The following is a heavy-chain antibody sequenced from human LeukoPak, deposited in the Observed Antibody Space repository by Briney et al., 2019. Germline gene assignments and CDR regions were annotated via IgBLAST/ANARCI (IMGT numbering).Heavy chain of an antibody. D-gene: IGHD1-26*01. J-gene: IGHJ6*02. V-gene: IGHV1-18*01. CDR1: GYIFTSYG. Sequence: ASVKVSCKASGYIFTSYGINWVRQAPGQGLEWMGWISPYNVRTNSVQKFQGRVTMITDTSTRTAYMELRSLRSDDTAVYYCARDRRVGAKRIYCHHGMDVWGQGTTVTVS. CDR2: ISPYNVRT. CDR3: ARDRRVGAKRIYCHHGMDV.